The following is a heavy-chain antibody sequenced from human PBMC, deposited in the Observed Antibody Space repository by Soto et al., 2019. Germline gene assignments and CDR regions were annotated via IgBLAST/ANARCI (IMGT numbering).Heavy chain of an antibody. CDR2: ISAYNGNT. Sequence: ASVKVSCKASGYTFTSYGISWVRQAPGQGLEWMGWISAYNGNTNYAQKLQGRVTMTTDTSTSTAYMELRSLRSDDTAVYYCARNQKLWFGELPDYYYYMDVWGKGTTVTVSS. CDR3: ARNQKLWFGELPDYYYYMDV. D-gene: IGHD3-10*01. J-gene: IGHJ6*03. V-gene: IGHV1-18*01. CDR1: GYTFTSYG.